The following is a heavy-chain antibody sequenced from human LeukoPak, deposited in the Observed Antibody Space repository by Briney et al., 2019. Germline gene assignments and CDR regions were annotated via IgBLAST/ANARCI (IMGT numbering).Heavy chain of an antibody. Sequence: SETLSLTCTVSGGSISSSSYYWGWIRQPPGKGLEWIGSIYYSGSTYYNPSLKSRVTISVDTSKNQFSLKLSSVTAADTAVYYCARHGDDYSSPIDYWGQGTLVTVSS. CDR2: IYYSGST. V-gene: IGHV4-39*01. CDR1: GGSISSSSYY. D-gene: IGHD4-11*01. J-gene: IGHJ4*02. CDR3: ARHGDDYSSPIDY.